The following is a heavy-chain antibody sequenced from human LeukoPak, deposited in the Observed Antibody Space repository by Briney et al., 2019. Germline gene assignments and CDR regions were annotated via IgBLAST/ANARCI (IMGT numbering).Heavy chain of an antibody. CDR2: ISYDGSNK. CDR3: ARAIGYCSGGSCATKFDP. Sequence: SGGSLRLSCAASGFTFSTYAIHWVRQAPGKGLEWVAVISYDGSNKFYADSVKGRFTISRDNAKNSLYLQMNSLRAEDTAVYYCARAIGYCSGGSCATKFDPWGQGTLVTVSS. D-gene: IGHD2-15*01. V-gene: IGHV3-30*04. CDR1: GFTFSTYA. J-gene: IGHJ5*02.